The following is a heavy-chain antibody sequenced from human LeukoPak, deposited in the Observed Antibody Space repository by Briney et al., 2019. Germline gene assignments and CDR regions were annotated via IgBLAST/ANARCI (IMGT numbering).Heavy chain of an antibody. J-gene: IGHJ6*03. D-gene: IGHD1-7*01. V-gene: IGHV3-33*01. CDR2: IWYDGSNK. CDR3: ARVNWNYVPYYYYMDV. CDR1: GFTFSSYG. Sequence: PGRSLRLSCAASGFTFSSYGMHWVRQAPGEGLEWVAVIWYDGSNKYYADSVKGRFTISRDNSKNTLYLQMNSLRAEDTAVYYCARVNWNYVPYYYYMDVWGKGTTVTVSS.